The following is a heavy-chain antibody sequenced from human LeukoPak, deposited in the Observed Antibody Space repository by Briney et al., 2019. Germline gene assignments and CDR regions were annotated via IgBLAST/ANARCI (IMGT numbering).Heavy chain of an antibody. Sequence: SCPTLFNPTQTLTLTSTSSGFSLSTSGVGVGWIRQPPGKALEWLALIYWDGDERYSPSLNSRLTITEDTSKSQVVLTMTNMDPVDTATYYCAHTTTVTTFDYWGQGTLVTVSS. CDR3: AHTTTVTTFDY. V-gene: IGHV2-5*02. J-gene: IGHJ4*02. D-gene: IGHD4-17*01. CDR2: IYWDGDE. CDR1: GFSLSTSGVG.